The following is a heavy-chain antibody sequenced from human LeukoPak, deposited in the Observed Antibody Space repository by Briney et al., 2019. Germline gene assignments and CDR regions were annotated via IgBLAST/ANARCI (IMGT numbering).Heavy chain of an antibody. J-gene: IGHJ4*02. CDR1: GFTFSNYA. Sequence: GGSLRLSCAASGFTFSNYAMSWVRQAPGKGLEWISSISGSGGSTYYADSVKGRFTISRDNSKNTPYLQMNSLRAEDTAVYYCAKEYYDSSGYSLDNWGQGTLVTVSS. CDR3: AKEYYDSSGYSLDN. V-gene: IGHV3-23*01. CDR2: ISGSGGST. D-gene: IGHD3-22*01.